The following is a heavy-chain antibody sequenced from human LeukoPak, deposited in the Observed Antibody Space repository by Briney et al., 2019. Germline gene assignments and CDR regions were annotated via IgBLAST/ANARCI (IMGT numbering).Heavy chain of an antibody. Sequence: GGSLRLSCAASGVMKTYSMNWVRQAPGKGLEWISYISSSSITLNYADSVKGRFTISRDNAKNLVFLHMNSLKDEDTAVYYCARSGNYYDTSGLLYWGQGALVIVSS. CDR1: GVMKTYS. CDR3: ARSGNYYDTSGLLY. D-gene: IGHD3-22*01. CDR2: ISSSSITL. V-gene: IGHV3-48*02. J-gene: IGHJ4*02.